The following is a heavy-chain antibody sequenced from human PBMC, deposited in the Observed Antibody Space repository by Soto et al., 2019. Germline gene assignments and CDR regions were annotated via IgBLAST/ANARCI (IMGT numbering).Heavy chain of an antibody. CDR2: INAGNGNT. CDR3: AREREHCSSTSCQTYNWFDP. CDR1: GYTFTSYA. Sequence: ASVKVSCKASGYTFTSYAMHWVRQAPGQRLELMGWINAGNGNTKYSQKYQGRDTITRDTSASTAYMELSSLRSEDTAVYYCAREREHCSSTSCQTYNWFDPWGQGTLVTVSS. V-gene: IGHV1-3*01. D-gene: IGHD2-2*01. J-gene: IGHJ5*02.